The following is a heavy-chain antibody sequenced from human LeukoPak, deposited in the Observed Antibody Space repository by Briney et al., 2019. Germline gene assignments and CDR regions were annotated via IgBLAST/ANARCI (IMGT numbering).Heavy chain of an antibody. CDR3: ARGGDGYNYWFDP. CDR1: GFTVSSNY. J-gene: IGHJ5*02. D-gene: IGHD5-24*01. CDR2: IYSGGST. V-gene: IGHV3-53*01. Sequence: PGGSLRLSCAASGFTVSSNYMGWVRQAPGKGLEWVSVIYSGGSTYYADSVKGRFTISRDNSKNTLYLQMNSLRAEDTAVYYCARGGDGYNYWFDPWGQGTLVTVSS.